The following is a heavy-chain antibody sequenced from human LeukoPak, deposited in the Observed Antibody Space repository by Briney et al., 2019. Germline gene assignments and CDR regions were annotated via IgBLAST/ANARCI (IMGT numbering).Heavy chain of an antibody. CDR1: GFTFSSYS. V-gene: IGHV3-21*01. CDR2: ISSSSSYI. Sequence: GGSLRLSCAASGFTFSSYSMNWVRQAPGKGLEWVSSISSSSSYIYYADSVKGRFTISRDNAKNSLYLQMNSLRAEDTAVYYCARDPEQQLGDNWFDPWGQGTLVTVSS. J-gene: IGHJ5*02. CDR3: ARDPEQQLGDNWFDP. D-gene: IGHD6-13*01.